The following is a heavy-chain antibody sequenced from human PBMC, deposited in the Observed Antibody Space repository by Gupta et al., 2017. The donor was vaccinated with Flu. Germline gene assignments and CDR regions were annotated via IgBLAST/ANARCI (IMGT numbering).Heavy chain of an antibody. J-gene: IGHJ2*01. CDR2: IYYSGST. CDR3: ARGESDSSGYSCWYFDR. D-gene: IGHD3-22*01. Sequence: QVQLQESGPGLVKPSETLSLTCTVSDGSISSYYWSWIRQPPGKGLEWIGYIYYSGSTNYNPSLKSRVTISVDTSKNQFSLKLSSVTAADTAGYYCARGESDSSGYSCWYFDRWGRGTLVTVSS. CDR1: DGSISSYY. V-gene: IGHV4-59*01.